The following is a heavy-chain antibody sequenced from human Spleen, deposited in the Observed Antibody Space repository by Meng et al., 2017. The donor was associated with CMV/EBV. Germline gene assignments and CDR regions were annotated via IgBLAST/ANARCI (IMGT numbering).Heavy chain of an antibody. J-gene: IGHJ4*02. CDR1: GGSFMGYC. V-gene: IGHV4-34*01. CDR2: LGQSGRT. Sequence: LSLPCAVSGGSFMGYCWSWVRQAPGDGLEWVGKLGQSGRTNYNVTLESRISMSVHTSERQFSLELSSVAAADSAVYYWARQGSVYFDYWGQGILVTVSS. CDR3: ARQGSVYFDY. D-gene: IGHD1-26*01.